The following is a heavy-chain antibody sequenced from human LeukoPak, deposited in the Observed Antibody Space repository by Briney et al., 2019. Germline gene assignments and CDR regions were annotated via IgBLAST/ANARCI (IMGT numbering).Heavy chain of an antibody. CDR1: GFTFSSYS. Sequence: KTGRSLRLSCAASGFTFSSYSMNWVRQAPGKGLEWVSSISSSSSYIYYADSVKGRFTISRDNAKNSLYLQMNSLRAEDTAVYYCARVPGDYGSWGQGTLVTVSS. CDR2: ISSSSSYI. V-gene: IGHV3-21*01. CDR3: ARVPGDYGS. J-gene: IGHJ5*02. D-gene: IGHD4-17*01.